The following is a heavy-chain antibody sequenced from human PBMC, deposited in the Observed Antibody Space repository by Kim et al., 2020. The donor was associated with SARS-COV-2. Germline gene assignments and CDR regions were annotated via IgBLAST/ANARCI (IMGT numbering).Heavy chain of an antibody. CDR3: ARVFAYSMDY. Sequence: GGSLRLSCAASGFTFSSFGMTWVRQAPGKGLEWVALIWFDASNEYYADSVKGRFSISRDNSKNTLYLQMNSLRAEDTAVYYCARVFAYSMDYWGQGTLVTASS. J-gene: IGHJ4*02. D-gene: IGHD5-18*01. V-gene: IGHV3-33*01. CDR1: GFTFSSFG. CDR2: IWFDASNE.